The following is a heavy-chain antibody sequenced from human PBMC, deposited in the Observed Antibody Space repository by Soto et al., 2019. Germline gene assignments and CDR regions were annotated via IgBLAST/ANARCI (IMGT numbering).Heavy chain of an antibody. J-gene: IGHJ4*01. V-gene: IGHV4-31*11. CDR1: SGSVRSGGYY. CDR3: ARAVSPPYPDLSADYYRRLYYFDS. CDR2: IYYSGKT. D-gene: IGHD3-9*01. Sequence: QIQLQESGPGLVRPSETLSLTCAASSGSVRSGGYYWSWIRQHPGGGLEWIGNIYYSGKTYYSPSLPSRLTLSIDTSKNQFSLSLTSVTAADPAIYYCARAVSPPYPDLSADYYRRLYYFDSWGQGTLVTVSS.